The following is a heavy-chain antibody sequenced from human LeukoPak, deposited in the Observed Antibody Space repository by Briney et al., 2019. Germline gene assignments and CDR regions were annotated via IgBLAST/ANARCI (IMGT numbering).Heavy chain of an antibody. D-gene: IGHD6-19*01. CDR3: ARRYRPGIAVAGTGDWFDP. V-gene: IGHV4-4*02. Sequence: PSETLSLTCAVSGGPISSSNWWSWVRQPPGKGLEWIGEIYHSGSTNYNPSLKSRVTISVDKSKNQFSLKLSSVTAADTAVYYCARRYRPGIAVAGTGDWFDPWGQGTLVTVSS. J-gene: IGHJ5*02. CDR1: GGPISSSNW. CDR2: IYHSGST.